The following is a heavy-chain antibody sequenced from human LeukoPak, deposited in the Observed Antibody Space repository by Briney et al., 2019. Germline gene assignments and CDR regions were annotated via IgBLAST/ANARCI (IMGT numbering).Heavy chain of an antibody. J-gene: IGHJ4*02. Sequence: SETLSLTCTVPGDSFSIAKYYWRWIRQHPGRGLEWLGYIIYSGSTYYNPSLKSRVTISVDTSQNQFSLKLSSVTAADTAVYYCAAEYSSSWFHFDYWGQGTLVTVSS. V-gene: IGHV4-31*03. CDR1: GDSFSIAKYY. CDR2: IIYSGST. D-gene: IGHD6-13*01. CDR3: AAEYSSSWFHFDY.